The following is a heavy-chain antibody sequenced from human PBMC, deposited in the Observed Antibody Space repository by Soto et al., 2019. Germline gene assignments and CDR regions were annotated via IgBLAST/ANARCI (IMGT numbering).Heavy chain of an antibody. J-gene: IGHJ4*02. CDR2: FDPEDGET. D-gene: IGHD6-13*01. CDR1: GYTLTELS. Sequence: GASVKASCKVSGYTLTELSMHWVRQAPGKGLEWMGGFDPEDGETIYAQKFQGRVTMTEDTSTDTAYMELSSLRSEDTAVYYCATLYSSSRGGLFSTDYWGQGTLVTVSS. V-gene: IGHV1-24*01. CDR3: ATLYSSSRGGLFSTDY.